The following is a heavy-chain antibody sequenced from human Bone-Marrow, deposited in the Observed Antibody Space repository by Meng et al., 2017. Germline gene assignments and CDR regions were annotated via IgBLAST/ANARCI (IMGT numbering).Heavy chain of an antibody. CDR2: MNPNSGNT. CDR3: ARENGYSYGNHDAFDI. J-gene: IGHJ3*02. D-gene: IGHD5-18*01. Sequence: ASVKVSCKASGYTFTSYDINWVRQATGQGLEWMGWMNPNSGNTGYAQKFQGRVTMTRNTSISTAYMELSSLRSEDTAVYYCARENGYSYGNHDAFDIWGQGTMVTVSS. V-gene: IGHV1-8*01. CDR1: GYTFTSYD.